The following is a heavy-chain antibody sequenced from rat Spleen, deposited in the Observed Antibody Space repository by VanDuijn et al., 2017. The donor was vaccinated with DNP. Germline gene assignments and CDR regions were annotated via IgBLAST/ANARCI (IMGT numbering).Heavy chain of an antibody. Sequence: EVQLQESGSGLVKPSQSLSLTCSVTGYSITSNYWGWIRKFPGNKLEYIEHISYSGITNYNPSLKSRLSITRDTSKNHFLLHLNSVTTEDTATYYCARWTRYFDYWGQRVMVTVSS. J-gene: IGHJ2*01. CDR1: GYSITSNY. V-gene: IGHV3-1*01. CDR3: ARWTRYFDY. CDR2: ISYSGIT. D-gene: IGHD1-7*01.